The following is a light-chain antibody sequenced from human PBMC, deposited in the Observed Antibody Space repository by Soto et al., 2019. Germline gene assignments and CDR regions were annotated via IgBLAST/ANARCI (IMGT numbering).Light chain of an antibody. CDR3: QQFGTSPGFT. J-gene: IGKJ3*01. CDR2: GAS. Sequence: ETVLAQSPGTLSLSPGERVTLSCRASQSVSSNYIAWYQQKPGQAPRPLIYGASSRATGIPDRFSGSGSGTDFNLTISRLEPEDFAVYYCQQFGTSPGFTFGPGTKVDIK. V-gene: IGKV3-20*01. CDR1: QSVSSNY.